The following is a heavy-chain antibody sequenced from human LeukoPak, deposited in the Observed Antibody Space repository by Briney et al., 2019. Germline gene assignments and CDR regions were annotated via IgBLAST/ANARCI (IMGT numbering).Heavy chain of an antibody. Sequence: GGSLRLSCAASGFTFSSYAMHWVRQAPGKGLEWVAVISYDGSNKYYADSVKGRFTISRDNSKNTLYLQMNSLRAEDTAVYYCAKDVTIAAAGHYFDYWGQGTLVTVSS. D-gene: IGHD6-13*01. J-gene: IGHJ4*02. CDR3: AKDVTIAAAGHYFDY. CDR1: GFTFSSYA. V-gene: IGHV3-30*04. CDR2: ISYDGSNK.